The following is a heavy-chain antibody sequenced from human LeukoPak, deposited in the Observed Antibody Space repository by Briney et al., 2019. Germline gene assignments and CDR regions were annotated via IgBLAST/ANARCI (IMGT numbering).Heavy chain of an antibody. V-gene: IGHV4-30-2*01. CDR1: GGSISSGGYY. D-gene: IGHD3-10*01. J-gene: IGHJ3*02. Sequence: PSETLSLTCTVSGGSISSGGYYWSWIRQPPGKGLEWIGYIYHSGSTYYNPSLKSRVTISVDRSKNQFSLKLSSVTAADTAVYYCARGDATMAPGPDAFDIWGQGTMVTVSS. CDR3: ARGDATMAPGPDAFDI. CDR2: IYHSGST.